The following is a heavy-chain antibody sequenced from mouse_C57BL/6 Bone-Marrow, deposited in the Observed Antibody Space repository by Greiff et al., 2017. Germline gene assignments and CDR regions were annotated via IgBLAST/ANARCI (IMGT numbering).Heavy chain of an antibody. CDR1: GFNIKDYY. V-gene: IGHV14-1*01. CDR2: IDPEDGDT. CDR3: TLYNYGGSYFGD. J-gene: IGHJ2*01. D-gene: IGHD1-1*01. Sequence: VQLQQSGAELVRPGASVKLSCTASGFNIKDYYMHWVKQRPEQGLEWIGRIDPEDGDTEYAPKFQGKATMTADTSSNTAYLQLSSLTSEDTAVDYCTLYNYGGSYFGDWGQGTTLTVSS.